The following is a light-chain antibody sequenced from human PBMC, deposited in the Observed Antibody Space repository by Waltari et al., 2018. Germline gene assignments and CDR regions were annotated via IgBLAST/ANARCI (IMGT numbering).Light chain of an antibody. V-gene: IGKV3-20*01. Sequence: ETVMTQSPATLSVSPGGRATLSCRASQSLGTNLAWYQQKPGQAPRLLIYGASKRATGTPERFSGGGSGADFNLSISRLGPEDFAVYYCHQYGTSPPYTFGQGTKLEIK. CDR1: QSLGTN. CDR3: HQYGTSPPYT. CDR2: GAS. J-gene: IGKJ2*01.